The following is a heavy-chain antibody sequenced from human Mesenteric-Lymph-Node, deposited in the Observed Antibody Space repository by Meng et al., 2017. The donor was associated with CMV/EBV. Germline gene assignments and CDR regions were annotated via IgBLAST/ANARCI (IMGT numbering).Heavy chain of an antibody. CDR3: AKDLEVQLDPGPPYYFDY. D-gene: IGHD1-1*01. CDR1: GFAITTNF. Sequence: GESLKISCAASGFAITTNFMTWVRHGPGKGLEWVSSISSTGDITYYADSVKGRFTISRDNSKNTVYLQMNSLTAEDTAIYYCAKDLEVQLDPGPPYYFDYWGQGTLVTVSS. J-gene: IGHJ4*02. CDR2: ISSTGDIT. V-gene: IGHV3-23*01.